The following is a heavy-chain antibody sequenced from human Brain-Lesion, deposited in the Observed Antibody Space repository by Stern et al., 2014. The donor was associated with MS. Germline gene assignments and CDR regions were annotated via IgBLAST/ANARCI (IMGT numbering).Heavy chain of an antibody. Sequence: EVQLVESGGDLVQPGRSLRLSCAAFGFTFDDYAMHWVRQAPGKGLEWVVGISWNSGTIGYADSVKGRFTTSRDNAYSSLYLQMNSLRPEDTALYYCARDITGSSAYFAYWGQGTLVTVSS. CDR1: GFTFDDYA. D-gene: IGHD1-14*01. CDR2: ISWNSGTI. V-gene: IGHV3-9*01. CDR3: ARDITGSSAYFAY. J-gene: IGHJ4*02.